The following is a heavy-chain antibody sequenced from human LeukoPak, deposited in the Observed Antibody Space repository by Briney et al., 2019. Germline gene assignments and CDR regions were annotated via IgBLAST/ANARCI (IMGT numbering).Heavy chain of an antibody. V-gene: IGHV4-34*01. CDR2: INHSGST. Sequence: KPSETLSLTCAVYGGSFSGYYWSWIRQPPGKGLEWIGEINHSGSTNYNPSLKSRVTISVDTSKNQFSLKLSSVTAADTAVYYCASEDCSGVSCCFDYWGERTLVTVSS. CDR1: GGSFSGYY. CDR3: ASEDCSGVSCCFDY. D-gene: IGHD2-15*01. J-gene: IGHJ4*02.